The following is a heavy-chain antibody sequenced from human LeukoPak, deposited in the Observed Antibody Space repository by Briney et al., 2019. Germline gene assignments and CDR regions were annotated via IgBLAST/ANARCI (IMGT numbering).Heavy chain of an antibody. CDR3: ARDGAPYCSGGTCYLFYWFDP. V-gene: IGHV3-7*01. Sequence: GGSLRLSCAASGFTFSSYWMNWARQAPGKGLEWVASINHNGNVNYYVDSVKGRFTISRDNAKNSLYLQMNSLRAEDTAVYYCARDGAPYCSGGTCYLFYWFDPWGQGALVTVSS. CDR1: GFTFSSYW. J-gene: IGHJ5*02. D-gene: IGHD2-15*01. CDR2: INHNGNVN.